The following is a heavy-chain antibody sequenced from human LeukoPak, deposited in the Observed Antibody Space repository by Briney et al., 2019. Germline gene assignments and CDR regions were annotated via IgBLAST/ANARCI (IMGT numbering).Heavy chain of an antibody. Sequence: TGGSLRLSCAASGFFFSSYAMHWVRQAPGKGLEWVAVISYDGVNTDYADSVMGRFTISRDNSKNTLYLQMDSLRAEDTAVYYCARCRDYNLWSGSAVDYWGQGTLVTVSS. J-gene: IGHJ4*02. V-gene: IGHV3-30-3*01. CDR1: GFFFSSYA. CDR3: ARCRDYNLWSGSAVDY. D-gene: IGHD3-3*01. CDR2: ISYDGVNT.